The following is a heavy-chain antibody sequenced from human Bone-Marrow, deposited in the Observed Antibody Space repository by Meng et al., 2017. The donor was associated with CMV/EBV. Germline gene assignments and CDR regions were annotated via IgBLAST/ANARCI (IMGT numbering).Heavy chain of an antibody. CDR2: LNSDGSTT. V-gene: IGHV3-74*01. Sequence: GGSLRLSCVASGFTFDTYWMHWVRQAPGKGLVWVSRLNSDGSTTNYADSVKGRFTISRDNAKNSLYLQMNSLRAEDTAVYYCAREPIVVVPAASLYYYYGMDVWGQGTTVTVAS. J-gene: IGHJ6*02. CDR1: GFTFDTYW. D-gene: IGHD2-2*01. CDR3: AREPIVVVPAASLYYYYGMDV.